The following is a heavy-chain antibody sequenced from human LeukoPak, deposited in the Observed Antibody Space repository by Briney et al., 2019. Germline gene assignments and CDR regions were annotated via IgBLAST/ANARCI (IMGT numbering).Heavy chain of an antibody. D-gene: IGHD3-22*01. CDR1: GFTFSSYG. Sequence: GGSLRLSCAASGFTFSSYGMHWVRQAPGKGLEWVAVIRYDGSNKYYADSVKGRFTISRDNPKNTLYLQMNSLRAEDTAVYYCARGPYYYDSSGYYNYWGQGTLVTVSS. V-gene: IGHV3-33*01. CDR3: ARGPYYYDSSGYYNY. J-gene: IGHJ4*02. CDR2: IRYDGSNK.